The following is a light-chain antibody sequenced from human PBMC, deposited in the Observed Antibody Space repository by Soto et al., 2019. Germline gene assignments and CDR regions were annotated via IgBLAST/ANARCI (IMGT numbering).Light chain of an antibody. CDR3: SSYTSCSTSCV. J-gene: IGLJ1*01. V-gene: IGLV2-14*01. Sequence: QSALTPPAGVSGSHGQSITISCTGTSSDVGGYNYVSWYQQHPGKAPKLMIYEVSNRPSGVSNRFSGSKSGNTASLTISWLQAEEEDDYYCSSYTSCSTSCVFGTVTKV. CDR2: EVS. CDR1: SSDVGGYNY.